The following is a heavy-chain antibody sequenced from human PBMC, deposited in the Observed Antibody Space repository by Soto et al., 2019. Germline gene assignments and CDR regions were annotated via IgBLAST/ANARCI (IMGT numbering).Heavy chain of an antibody. D-gene: IGHD3-10*01. J-gene: IGHJ6*02. CDR3: ARGRYYVSGRASDTRYYGMDL. Sequence: QVQLVESGGGVVQPGKSLRLSCAASGFTFSTYAMHWVRQAPGKGVEWVAVISYDGSNKYYADSVRGRLTISRDNSKNTLYLQTNSLRVEDTAVYYCARGRYYVSGRASDTRYYGMDLWGQGTTVTVSS. V-gene: IGHV3-30-3*01. CDR1: GFTFSTYA. CDR2: ISYDGSNK.